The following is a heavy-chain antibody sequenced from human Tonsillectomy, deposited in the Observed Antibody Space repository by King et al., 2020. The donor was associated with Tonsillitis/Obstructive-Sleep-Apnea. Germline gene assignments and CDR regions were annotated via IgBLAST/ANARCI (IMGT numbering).Heavy chain of an antibody. CDR1: GGSISSSSYY. CDR2: IYFSGST. J-gene: IGHJ4*02. V-gene: IGHV4-39*01. Sequence: QLQESGPGLVKPSETLSLTCTVSGGSISSSSYYWGWIRQPPGKGLELIGSIYFSGSTYYSPSLKSRVTISVDTSKNQFSLKVSSVTAADTAVYYCARTPSGSTFDYWGQGTLVTVSS. D-gene: IGHD5-12*01. CDR3: ARTPSGSTFDY.